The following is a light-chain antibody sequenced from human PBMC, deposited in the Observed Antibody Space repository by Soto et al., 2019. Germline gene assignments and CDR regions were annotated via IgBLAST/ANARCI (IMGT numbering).Light chain of an antibody. CDR2: DSS. Sequence: EIVLTQSPATLSLSPGARATLSCRASQSVSSYLAWYQQKPGQAPRLLIYDSSNRATGIPARFSGSGSGTDFTLTISSLEPEDFAVYSCQQRRNWPLTFGGGTKVDIK. CDR3: QQRRNWPLT. V-gene: IGKV3-11*01. J-gene: IGKJ4*01. CDR1: QSVSSY.